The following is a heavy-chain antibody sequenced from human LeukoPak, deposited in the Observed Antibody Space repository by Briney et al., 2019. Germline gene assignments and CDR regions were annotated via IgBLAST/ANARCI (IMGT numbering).Heavy chain of an antibody. CDR2: ISSSGSTI. Sequence: GGSLRLSCAASGFTFSDYYMSWVRQAPGKGLEWVSYISSSGSTIYQADSVKGRFTISRDNAKNSLYLQMNSLRAEDTAVYYCARDRYGSGSYYNWYFDLWGRGTLVTVSS. V-gene: IGHV3-11*01. J-gene: IGHJ2*01. CDR1: GFTFSDYY. D-gene: IGHD3-10*01. CDR3: ARDRYGSGSYYNWYFDL.